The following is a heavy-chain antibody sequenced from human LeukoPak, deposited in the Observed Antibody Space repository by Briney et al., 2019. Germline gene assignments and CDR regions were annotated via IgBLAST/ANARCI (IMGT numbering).Heavy chain of an antibody. D-gene: IGHD2-2*01. CDR3: ARDGLGYCSSTSCSAAFDI. Sequence: GGSVRLSCAASGFTFSSYWMSWVRQAPGKGLEWVANIKEDGSEKYYVDSVKGRVTISRDNAKNSLYMQLNSLRAEDTAVYYCARDGLGYCSSTSCSAAFDIWGQGTMVTVSS. CDR2: IKEDGSEK. J-gene: IGHJ3*02. V-gene: IGHV3-7*01. CDR1: GFTFSSYW.